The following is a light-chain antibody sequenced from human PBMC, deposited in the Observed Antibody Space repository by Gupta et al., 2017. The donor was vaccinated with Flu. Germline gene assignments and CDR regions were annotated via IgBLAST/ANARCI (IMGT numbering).Light chain of an antibody. J-gene: IGLJ3*02. CDR1: SSNIGTNY. CDR3: AAWDDTLNKWV. Sequence: QSVLTQPPSASGTPGQRITISCSGSSSNIGTNYVYWYQQLPGTAPKVCIYRNDQRPSGVPDRLSGSKSGTSASLAIGGLRAEDEADYYCAAWDDTLNKWVFGGGTKVTVL. V-gene: IGLV1-47*01. CDR2: RND.